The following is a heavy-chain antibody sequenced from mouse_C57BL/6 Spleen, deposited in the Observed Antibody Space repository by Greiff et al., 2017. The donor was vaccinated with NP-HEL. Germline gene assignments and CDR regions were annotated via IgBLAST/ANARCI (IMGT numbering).Heavy chain of an antibody. D-gene: IGHD2-4*01. J-gene: IGHJ4*01. V-gene: IGHV1-69*01. Sequence: QVQLQQSGAELVMPGASVKLSCKASGYTFTSYWMHWVKQRPGQGLEWIGEIDPSDSYTNYNQKFKGKATLTVDKSSSTAYMQLSSLTSEDSAVYYCARRYDYGESAMDYWGQGTSVTVSS. CDR2: IDPSDSYT. CDR1: GYTFTSYW. CDR3: ARRYDYGESAMDY.